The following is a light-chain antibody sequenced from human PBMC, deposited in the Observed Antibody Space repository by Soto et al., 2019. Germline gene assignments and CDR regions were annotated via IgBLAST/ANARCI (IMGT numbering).Light chain of an antibody. V-gene: IGKV3-15*01. Sequence: EIVLTQSPATLSVYPGERATLSCRASQSVSSNLAWYQQQPGQAPRLLIYTTSNRATGIPARFSGSGSGTEFSLSISSLQSEDFAVYYCQQYNNGPSLTFGQGTKVDIK. CDR2: TTS. CDR3: QQYNNGPSLT. CDR1: QSVSSN. J-gene: IGKJ1*01.